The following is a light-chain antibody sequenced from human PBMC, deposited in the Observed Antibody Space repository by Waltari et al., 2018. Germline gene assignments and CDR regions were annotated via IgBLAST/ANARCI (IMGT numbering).Light chain of an antibody. V-gene: IGLV2-14*03. CDR2: DVS. J-gene: IGLJ2*01. CDR3: SSHTSSSTVV. CDR1: SRAVCGSTF. Sequence: QSALTPPASGSGSPGQFVTLSSPGNSRAVCGSTFVPWYQHHPGKAPKLMIYDVSKRPSGVSNRFSGSKSGNTASLTISGLQAEDESDYYCSSHTSSSTVVFGGGTKLTVL.